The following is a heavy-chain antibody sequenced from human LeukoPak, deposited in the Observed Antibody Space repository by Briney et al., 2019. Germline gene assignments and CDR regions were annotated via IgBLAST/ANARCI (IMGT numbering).Heavy chain of an antibody. D-gene: IGHD4-17*01. CDR2: ISSSSSTI. CDR1: GFTFSSYS. Sequence: HSGGSLRLSCAASGFTFSSYSMNWVRQAPGKGLEWVSYISSSSSTIYYADSVKGRFTISRDNAKNSLYLQMNSLRAEDTAVYYCVRVNSGHYGENFDYWGQGTLVTVSS. V-gene: IGHV3-48*01. CDR3: VRVNSGHYGENFDY. J-gene: IGHJ4*02.